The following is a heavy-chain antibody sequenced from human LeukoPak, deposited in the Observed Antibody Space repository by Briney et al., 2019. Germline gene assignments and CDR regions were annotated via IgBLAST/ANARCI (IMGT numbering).Heavy chain of an antibody. V-gene: IGHV1-46*01. CDR2: INPRGSST. CDR3: ARVAAYYYYMDV. Sequence: ASVKVSCKASGYTFTSYYMHWVRQAPGQGLEGMGRINPRGSSTSYAQKFQGRVTMTSDMYRSTVYMELSSLRSEDTAVYYCARVAAYYYYMDVWGKGTTVTVSS. CDR1: GYTFTSYY. J-gene: IGHJ6*03.